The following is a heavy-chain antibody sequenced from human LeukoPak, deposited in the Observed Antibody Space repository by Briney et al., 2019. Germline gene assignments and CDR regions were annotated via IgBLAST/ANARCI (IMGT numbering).Heavy chain of an antibody. Sequence: SETLSLTCAVYGGSFSGYYWSWIRQPPGKGLEWIGEINHSGSTNYNPSLKSRVTISVDTSKNQFSLKLSSVTAADTAVYYCARKRITMVRGVIRIPFDYWGQGTLVTVSS. J-gene: IGHJ4*02. CDR1: GGSFSGYY. CDR3: ARKRITMVRGVIRIPFDY. D-gene: IGHD3-10*01. V-gene: IGHV4-34*01. CDR2: INHSGST.